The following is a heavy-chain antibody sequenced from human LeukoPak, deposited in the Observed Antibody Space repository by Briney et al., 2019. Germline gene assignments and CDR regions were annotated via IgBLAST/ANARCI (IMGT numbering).Heavy chain of an antibody. V-gene: IGHV3-9*01. CDR2: ISWNSGSI. D-gene: IGHD5-12*01. J-gene: IGHJ4*02. CDR3: ARAGSHRNSGYDY. Sequence: GGSLRLSCAASGFTFDDYVMHWVRQVPGKGLEWVSGISWNSGSIGYADSVKGRFTISRDNAKNSLHLQMNSLRAEDTAVYYCARAGSHRNSGYDYWGQGTLVTVSS. CDR1: GFTFDDYV.